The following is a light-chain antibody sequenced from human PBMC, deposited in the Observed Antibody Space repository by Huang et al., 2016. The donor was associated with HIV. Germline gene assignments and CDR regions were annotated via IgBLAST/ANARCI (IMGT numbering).Light chain of an antibody. J-gene: IGKJ4*01. Sequence: EIVLTQSPGTLSLSPGERVTLSCRASQSVSSNFLAWYQQKPGQAPRFLIYGASTRATGCPDRFSGSGSGTDFTLTISRLEPEDFAVYYCQQYGSSPLTFGGGTKVEIK. V-gene: IGKV3-20*01. CDR1: QSVSSNF. CDR2: GAS. CDR3: QQYGSSPLT.